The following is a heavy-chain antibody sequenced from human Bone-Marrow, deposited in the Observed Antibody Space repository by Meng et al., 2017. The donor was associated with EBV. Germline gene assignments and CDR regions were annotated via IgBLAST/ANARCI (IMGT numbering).Heavy chain of an antibody. CDR3: ARASDYGNDLDY. D-gene: IGHD4-11*01. Sequence: VQLVQCGAEVKKPGASGKVSCKASRYTFTGHYMHWVRQAPGQGLEWMGRIDPNSGGADYAQKFQGGVTMTRDTSISTFYMELSRLTSDDTAVYFCARASDYGNDLDYWGQGTLVTVSS. CDR1: RYTFTGHY. CDR2: IDPNSGGA. J-gene: IGHJ4*02. V-gene: IGHV1-2*06.